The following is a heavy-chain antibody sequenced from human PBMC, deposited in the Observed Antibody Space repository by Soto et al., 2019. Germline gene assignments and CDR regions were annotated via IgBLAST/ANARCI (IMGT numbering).Heavy chain of an antibody. CDR3: ARDRKVDQYYYCYYMDV. CDR1: GFTFSSYW. V-gene: IGHV3-7*01. D-gene: IGHD2-15*01. Sequence: PGGSLRLSCAASGFTFSSYWMSWVRQAPGKGLEWVANIKQDGSEKYYVDSVKGRFTISRDNAKNSLYLQMNSLRAEDTAEYYCARDRKVDQYYYCYYMDVWGKGTTVTVSS. J-gene: IGHJ6*03. CDR2: IKQDGSEK.